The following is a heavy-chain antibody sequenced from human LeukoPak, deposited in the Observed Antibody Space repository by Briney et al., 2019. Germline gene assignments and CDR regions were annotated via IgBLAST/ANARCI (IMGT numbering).Heavy chain of an antibody. D-gene: IGHD5-24*01. V-gene: IGHV1-69*13. Sequence: GASVKVSCKASGGTFSSYAISWVRQAPGLGLEWMGGIIPIFGTANYAQKFQGRVTITGDESTSTAYMELSSLRSEDTAVYYCAMRRDGYKTLDYWGQGTLVTVSS. J-gene: IGHJ4*02. CDR2: IIPIFGTA. CDR3: AMRRDGYKTLDY. CDR1: GGTFSSYA.